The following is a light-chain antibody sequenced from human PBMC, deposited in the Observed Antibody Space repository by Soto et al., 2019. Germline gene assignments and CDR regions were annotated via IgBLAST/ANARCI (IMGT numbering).Light chain of an antibody. CDR3: QQRNSWPVT. Sequence: IVSTQSPATLSLSPGERVTLSCRASQSVSNYLAWYQQKPGQAPRLLIYDSSNRATGIPARFSGSGSGTDFTLTISSLGPEDFAVYYCQQRNSWPVTFGQGTRLEIK. J-gene: IGKJ5*01. V-gene: IGKV3-11*01. CDR1: QSVSNY. CDR2: DSS.